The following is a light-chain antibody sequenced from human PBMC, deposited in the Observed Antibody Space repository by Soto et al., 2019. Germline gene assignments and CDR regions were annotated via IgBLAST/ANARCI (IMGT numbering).Light chain of an antibody. CDR2: AAS. Sequence: EILMTQSPATLSVSPGERATLSCSASQSVNSNLAWYQQRPGQAPRLLIYAASTRATGMPARFSGSGSGTEFTLTISSLQSEDFAVYYCQQYDNWPHTFGQGTKVDLK. J-gene: IGKJ1*01. V-gene: IGKV3-15*01. CDR3: QQYDNWPHT. CDR1: QSVNSN.